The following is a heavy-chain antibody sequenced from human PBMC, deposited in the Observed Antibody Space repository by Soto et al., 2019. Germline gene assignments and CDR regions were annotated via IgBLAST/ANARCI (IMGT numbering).Heavy chain of an antibody. CDR3: ARDRPLWGSYYYYGMDV. Sequence: QVQLQESGPGLVKPSQTLSLTCTVSGGSISSGGYYWSWIRQHPGKGLEWIGYIYYSGSTYYNPSLKRRVTISVDTSKNRFSLKLSSVTAADTAVYYCARDRPLWGSYYYYGMDVWGQGTTVTVSS. V-gene: IGHV4-31*03. CDR1: GGSISSGGYY. CDR2: IYYSGST. J-gene: IGHJ6*02. D-gene: IGHD3-16*01.